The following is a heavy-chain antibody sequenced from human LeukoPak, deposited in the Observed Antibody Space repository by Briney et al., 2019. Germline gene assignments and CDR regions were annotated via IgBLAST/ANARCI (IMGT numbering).Heavy chain of an antibody. J-gene: IGHJ5*02. D-gene: IGHD6-13*01. V-gene: IGHV3-9*01. Sequence: PGRSLRLSCAASGFIFDDYAMHWVRQAPGTGLEWVSGISWNSDSIGYADSVKGRFTISRDNSKNTLYPQMNSLRAEDTAVYYCAKAPAAGHNWFDPWGQGTLVTVSS. CDR2: ISWNSDSI. CDR3: AKAPAAGHNWFDP. CDR1: GFIFDDYA.